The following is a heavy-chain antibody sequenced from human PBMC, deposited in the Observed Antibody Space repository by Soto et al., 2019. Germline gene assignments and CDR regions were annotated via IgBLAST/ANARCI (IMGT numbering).Heavy chain of an antibody. CDR3: ARDTGRHQDY. Sequence: QVQLVQSGAEVKKPGASVKVSCKASRYTFTNFGISWVRQAPGQGLAWMGWIRPYNGNTNYAQKLQDRVTMTTDTSTSTDYMEVSSLRSDDTAVYYCARDTGRHQDYGGQGTLVTVSS. V-gene: IGHV1-18*01. CDR1: RYTFTNFG. J-gene: IGHJ4*02. CDR2: IRPYNGNT. D-gene: IGHD2-15*01.